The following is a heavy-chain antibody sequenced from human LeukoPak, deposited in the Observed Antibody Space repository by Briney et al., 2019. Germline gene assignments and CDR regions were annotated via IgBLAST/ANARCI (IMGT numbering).Heavy chain of an antibody. CDR1: GYTFTGYY. CDR3: ARRRSTLYNWFDP. CDR2: INPTGGST. J-gene: IGHJ5*02. V-gene: IGHV1-46*01. Sequence: ASVKVSCKASGYTFTGYYMHWVRQAPGQGLEWMGLINPTGGSTGYAQKFQGRVTITADESTSTAYMELSSLRSEDTAVYYCARRRSTLYNWFDPWGQGTLVTVSS. D-gene: IGHD2-2*01.